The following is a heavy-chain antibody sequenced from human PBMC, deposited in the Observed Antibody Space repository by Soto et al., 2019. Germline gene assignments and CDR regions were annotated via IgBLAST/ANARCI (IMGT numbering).Heavy chain of an antibody. V-gene: IGHV4-30-2*01. Sequence: SETLSLTCAVSGGSISSGGYSWSWVRQPPGKGLEWIGYIYHSGSTYYNPSLKSRVTISVDRSKNQFSLKLSSVTAADTAVYYCARGGLDNIVVVTATDAFDIWGQGTVVTVSS. J-gene: IGHJ3*02. CDR3: ARGGLDNIVVVTATDAFDI. CDR1: GGSISSGGYS. CDR2: IYHSGST. D-gene: IGHD2-21*02.